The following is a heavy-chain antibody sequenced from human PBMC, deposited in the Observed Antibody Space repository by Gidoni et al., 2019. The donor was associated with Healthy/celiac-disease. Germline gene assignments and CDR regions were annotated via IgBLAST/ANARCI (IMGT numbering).Heavy chain of an antibody. V-gene: IGHV3-9*01. CDR2: ISWNSGSI. CDR1: GFTFDDYA. CDR3: AKGITPGSGIDY. D-gene: IGHD3-10*01. Sequence: DVQLVESGGGLVQPGRSLRLSCAASGFTFDDYAMQWVRQAPGKGLEWVSGISWNSGSIGYADSVKGRFTISRDNAKNSLYLQMNSLRAEDTALYYCAKGITPGSGIDYWGQGTLVTVSS. J-gene: IGHJ4*02.